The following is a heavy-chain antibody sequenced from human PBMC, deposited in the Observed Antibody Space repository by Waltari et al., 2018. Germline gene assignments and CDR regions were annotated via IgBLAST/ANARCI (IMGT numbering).Heavy chain of an antibody. D-gene: IGHD2-2*01. CDR2: ISNDGSNK. V-gene: IGHV3-30-3*01. CDR3: ARERAYCSSTSCPFSAGLDY. CDR1: GFTFSSYA. J-gene: IGHJ4*02. Sequence: QVQLVESGGGVVQPGRSLRLSCAASGFTFSSYAMHLVRQAPGQGLGWVAVISNDGSNKDYADSVKGRFTISRDNSKNTLYLQMNSLRAEDTAVYYCARERAYCSSTSCPFSAGLDYWGQGTLVTVSS.